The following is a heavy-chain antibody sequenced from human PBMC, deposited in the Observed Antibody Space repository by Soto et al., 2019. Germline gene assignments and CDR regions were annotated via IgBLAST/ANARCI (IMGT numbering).Heavy chain of an antibody. V-gene: IGHV3-30-3*01. CDR2: ISYDGINK. CDR1: GFTFSSYA. CDR3: ARGPNKLELRGPLDYDYYYYGMDV. D-gene: IGHD1-7*01. Sequence: GGSLRLSCAASGFTFSSYAMHWVRQAPGKGLEWVAVISYDGINKYYADSVKGRFTISRDNSKNTLYLQMNCLGAEDTAVYYCARGPNKLELRGPLDYDYYYYGMDVWGQGTTVTVSS. J-gene: IGHJ6*02.